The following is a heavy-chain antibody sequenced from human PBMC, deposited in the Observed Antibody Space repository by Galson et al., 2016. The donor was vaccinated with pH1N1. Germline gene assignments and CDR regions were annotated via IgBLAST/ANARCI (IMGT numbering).Heavy chain of an antibody. V-gene: IGHV1-8*01. D-gene: IGHD2-2*02. CDR2: MNPNSGNT. CDR1: GYTFTSYD. Sequence: SVKVSCKASGYTFTSYDINWVRQATGRGLEWMGWMNPNSGNTGYTQKFQGRVTMTRNTSISTAYMELSSLRSEDTAVYYCAVGHCSSTSCYIGEDYYNYGMDVWGQGTTVTVSS. CDR3: AVGHCSSTSCYIGEDYYNYGMDV. J-gene: IGHJ6*02.